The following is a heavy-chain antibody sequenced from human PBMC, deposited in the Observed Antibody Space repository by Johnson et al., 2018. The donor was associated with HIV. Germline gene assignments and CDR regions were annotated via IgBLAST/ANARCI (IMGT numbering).Heavy chain of an antibody. Sequence: QVQLVESGGGVVQPGRSLRLSCAASGFTFSSYAMHWVRQAPGKGLEWVAVISYDGSNKYYADSVKGRFTISRDSSKNTLYFQLNSLRAEDTAMYYCTTEVMEWELKIGWTRAFEIWGQGTMVTVSS. CDR2: ISYDGSNK. J-gene: IGHJ3*02. V-gene: IGHV3-30*14. D-gene: IGHD1-26*01. CDR3: TTEVMEWELKIGWTRAFEI. CDR1: GFTFSSYA.